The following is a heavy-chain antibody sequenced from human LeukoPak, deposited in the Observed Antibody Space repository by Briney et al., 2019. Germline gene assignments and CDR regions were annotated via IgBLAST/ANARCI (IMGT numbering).Heavy chain of an antibody. CDR2: IIPILGIA. CDR3: ARDRGYSYGYLRYNWFDP. V-gene: IGHV1-69*04. D-gene: IGHD5-18*01. Sequence: ASVKVSCKASGGTFSSYAISWVRQAPGQGLEWMGRIIPILGIANYAQKFQGRVTITADKSTSTAYMELGSLRSEDTAVYYCARDRGYSYGYLRYNWFDPWGQGTLVTVSS. J-gene: IGHJ5*02. CDR1: GGTFSSYA.